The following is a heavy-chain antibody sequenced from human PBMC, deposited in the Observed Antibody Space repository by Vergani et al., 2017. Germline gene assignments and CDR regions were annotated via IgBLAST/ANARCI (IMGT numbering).Heavy chain of an antibody. D-gene: IGHD1-26*01. J-gene: IGHJ4*02. CDR1: GGTFSSYA. CDR3: ARSDNIVGATAFPFDY. Sequence: QVQLVQSGAEVKKPGSSVKVSCKASGGTFSSYAISWVRQAPGQGLEWMGWISAYNGNTNYAQKLQGRVTMTTDTSTSTAYMELRSLRSDDTAVYYCARSDNIVGATAFPFDYWGQGTLVTVSS. V-gene: IGHV1-18*01. CDR2: ISAYNGNT.